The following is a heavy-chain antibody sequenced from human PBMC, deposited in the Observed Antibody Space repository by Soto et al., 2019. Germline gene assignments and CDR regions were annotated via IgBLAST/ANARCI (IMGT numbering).Heavy chain of an antibody. J-gene: IGHJ6*02. V-gene: IGHV3-30*04. CDR3: ARDRVCTSATCGEFDYYHYYGMDV. Sequence: QVQLVESGGGVVQPGRSLRLSCAASGFTFSNYAMHWVRQAPGKRLEWVAIISYDGNNKYNADSVKGRFTISRDNSKNTLYLQMNSLRAEDTAVYYCARDRVCTSATCGEFDYYHYYGMDVWGQGTTVTVSS. CDR1: GFTFSNYA. CDR2: ISYDGNNK. D-gene: IGHD2-2*01.